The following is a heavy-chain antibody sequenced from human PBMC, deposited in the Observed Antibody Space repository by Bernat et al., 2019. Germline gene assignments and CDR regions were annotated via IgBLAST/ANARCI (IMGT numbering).Heavy chain of an antibody. CDR1: GFTFSSYG. V-gene: IGHV3-33*01. J-gene: IGHJ5*02. CDR3: ARDQINYYDSSRIRRGFDP. CDR2: IWYDGSNK. Sequence: QVQLVESGGGVVQPGRSLRLSCAASGFTFSSYGMHWVRQAPGKGLEAVAVIWYDGSNKYYADSVKGRFTISRDNSKNTLYLQMNSLRAEETAVYYCARDQINYYDSSRIRRGFDPWGQGTLVTVSS. D-gene: IGHD3-22*01.